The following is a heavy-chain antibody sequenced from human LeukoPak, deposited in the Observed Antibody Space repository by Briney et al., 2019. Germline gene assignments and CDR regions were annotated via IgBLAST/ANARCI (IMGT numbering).Heavy chain of an antibody. Sequence: GGSLRLSCAASGFTFSDYYMSWIRQAPGKGLEWISYISSSGDTIFYADSVKGRFTISRDNAKNSLYLQMNSLRAEDTALYYCAKDMGYYYDSSGYHYWGQGTLVTVSS. D-gene: IGHD3-22*01. CDR2: ISSSGDTI. CDR3: AKDMGYYYDSSGYHY. V-gene: IGHV3-11*01. J-gene: IGHJ4*02. CDR1: GFTFSDYY.